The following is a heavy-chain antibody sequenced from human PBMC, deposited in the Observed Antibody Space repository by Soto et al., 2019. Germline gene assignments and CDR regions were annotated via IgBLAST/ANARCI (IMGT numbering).Heavy chain of an antibody. Sequence: LRLSCAASGFTFSSYSMNWVRQAPGKGLEWVSSISSSSSYIYYADSVKGRFTISRDNAKNSLYLQMNSLRAEDTAVYYCARAIIGYHDAFDLWGQGTMVTVSS. J-gene: IGHJ3*01. V-gene: IGHV3-21*01. CDR3: ARAIIGYHDAFDL. CDR1: GFTFSSYS. CDR2: ISSSSSYI. D-gene: IGHD3-22*01.